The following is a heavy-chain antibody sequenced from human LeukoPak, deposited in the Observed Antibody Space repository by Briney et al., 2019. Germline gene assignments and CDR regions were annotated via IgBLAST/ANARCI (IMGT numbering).Heavy chain of an antibody. V-gene: IGHV4-4*07. D-gene: IGHD3-22*01. Sequence: PSETLSLTCTVSGGSISSYYWSWIRQPPGKGLEWIGRIYTSGSTNYNPSLKSRVTMSVDTSKNQFSLKLSSVTAADTAVYYCARVADSSGYCALDYWGQGTLVTVSS. J-gene: IGHJ4*02. CDR3: ARVADSSGYCALDY. CDR1: GGSISSYY. CDR2: IYTSGST.